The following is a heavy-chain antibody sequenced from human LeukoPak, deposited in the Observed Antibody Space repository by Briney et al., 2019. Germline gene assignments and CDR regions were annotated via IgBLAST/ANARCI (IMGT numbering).Heavy chain of an antibody. D-gene: IGHD1-26*01. CDR1: GYTFTGYY. V-gene: IGHV1-2*02. Sequence: ASVKVSCKASGYTFTGYYMHWVRQAPGQGLEWMGWINPNSGGTNYAQKFQGRVTMTRDTSISTAYMDLSRLISDDTAVYYCARVDSGSYSYFDYWGQGILVTV. CDR2: INPNSGGT. CDR3: ARVDSGSYSYFDY. J-gene: IGHJ4*02.